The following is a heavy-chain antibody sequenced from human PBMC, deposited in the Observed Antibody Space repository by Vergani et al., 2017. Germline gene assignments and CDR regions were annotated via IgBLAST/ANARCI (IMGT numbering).Heavy chain of an antibody. Sequence: QVQLQESGPGLVKPSETLSLTCTVSGYSISSGYYWGWIRQPPGKGLEWIGIIYHSGSTYYNPSLKSRFTISVDTSKNQFSRKLSSVTAADTAVYYCARANTAMVWFDYWGQGTLVTVSS. J-gene: IGHJ4*02. CDR3: ARANTAMVWFDY. D-gene: IGHD5-18*01. CDR2: IYHSGST. CDR1: GYSISSGYY. V-gene: IGHV4-38-2*02.